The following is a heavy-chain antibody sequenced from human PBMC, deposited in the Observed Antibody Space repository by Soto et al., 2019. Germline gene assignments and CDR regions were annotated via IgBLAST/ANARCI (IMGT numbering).Heavy chain of an antibody. D-gene: IGHD3-10*01. CDR3: AKGSGHYYSMDV. V-gene: IGHV3-23*01. CDR2: ISGSGDST. Sequence: GGSLRLSCAGSRFTFSSYAMNWVRQAPGKGLEWVSAISGSGDSTYYADSVKGRFTISRDNSKITLYLQMNSLRAEDTAVYYFAKGSGHYYSMDVCGQGTTVTVSS. CDR1: RFTFSSYA. J-gene: IGHJ6*02.